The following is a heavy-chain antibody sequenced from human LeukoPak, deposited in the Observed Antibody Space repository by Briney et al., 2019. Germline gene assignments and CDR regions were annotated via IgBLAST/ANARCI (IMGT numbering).Heavy chain of an antibody. J-gene: IGHJ4*02. CDR3: ARDSSGGEGDGYNY. D-gene: IGHD5-24*01. CDR1: GYTFTSYG. Sequence: SVKVSCKASGYTFTSYGISWVRQAPGQGLEWMGRIIPILGIANYAQKFQGRVTITADKSTSTAYMELSSLRSEDTAVYYCARDSSGGEGDGYNYWGQGTLVTVSS. V-gene: IGHV1-69*04. CDR2: IIPILGIA.